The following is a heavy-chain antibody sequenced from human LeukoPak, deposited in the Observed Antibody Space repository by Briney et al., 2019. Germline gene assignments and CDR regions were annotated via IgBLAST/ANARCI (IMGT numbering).Heavy chain of an antibody. CDR1: GFTFDDYA. CDR3: AEASGPYYYYMDV. V-gene: IGHV3-9*03. Sequence: GGSLRLSCAASGFTFDDYAMHWVRQAPGKGLEWVSGISWNSGSIGYADSVKGRFTISRDNAKNSLYLQMNSLRAEDMALYYCAEASGPYYYYMDVWGKGTTVTVSS. D-gene: IGHD7-27*01. CDR2: ISWNSGSI. J-gene: IGHJ6*03.